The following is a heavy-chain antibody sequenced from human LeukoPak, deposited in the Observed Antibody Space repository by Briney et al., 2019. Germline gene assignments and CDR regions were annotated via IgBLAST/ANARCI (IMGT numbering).Heavy chain of an antibody. J-gene: IGHJ6*03. CDR2: ISYDGSNK. Sequence: GESLTLSCTASGFTFSSYAMHWVRQPPAPGQGRVAVISYDGSNKYYADSVKGRFTISRDNSKNTLYLQMNSLRAEDTAVYYCAREGLTTVANQPENYYMDVWGKGTTVTVSS. CDR1: GFTFSSYA. CDR3: AREGLTTVANQPENYYMDV. D-gene: IGHD4-23*01. V-gene: IGHV3-30*04.